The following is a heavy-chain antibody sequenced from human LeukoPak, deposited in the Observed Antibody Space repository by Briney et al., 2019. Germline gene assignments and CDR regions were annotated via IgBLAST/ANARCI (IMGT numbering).Heavy chain of an antibody. D-gene: IGHD3-22*01. CDR1: GYSISSGYY. V-gene: IGHV4-61*01. CDR2: IYDSGST. CDR3: ACLTTADAFDI. Sequence: PSETLSLTCTVSGYSISSGYYWGWIRQPPGKGLEWIGYIYDSGSTNYNPSLKSRVTISVDTSKNQFSLKLSSVTAADTAVYYCACLTTADAFDIWGQGTMVTVS. J-gene: IGHJ3*02.